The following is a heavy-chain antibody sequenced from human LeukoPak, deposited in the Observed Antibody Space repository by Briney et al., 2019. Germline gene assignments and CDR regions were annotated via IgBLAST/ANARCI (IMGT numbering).Heavy chain of an antibody. D-gene: IGHD1/OR15-1a*01. J-gene: IGHJ3*01. CDR2: MFYSGST. Sequence: SETLSLTCSVSVGSMKTPSHYSDWIRQSPGKGLEWIGSMFYSGSTYFNPSLRRRVTISGDTSTNQISLSPTSVTAADTAVYYCARRNTEVPDTLPLNAFDVWGQGAKVIVSS. V-gene: IGHV4-39*01. CDR1: VGSMKTPSHY. CDR3: ARRNTEVPDTLPLNAFDV.